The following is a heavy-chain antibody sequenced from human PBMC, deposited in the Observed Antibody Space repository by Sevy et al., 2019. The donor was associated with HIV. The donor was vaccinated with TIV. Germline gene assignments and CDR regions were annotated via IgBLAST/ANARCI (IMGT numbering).Heavy chain of an antibody. CDR3: AGCPARSVFYYYYYMDV. CDR1: GFTFSSYW. Sequence: GGSLRLSCAASGFTFSSYWMSWVRQAPGKGLEWVANIKQDGSEKYYVDSVKGRFTISRDNAKNSLYLQMNSLRAEDTAVYYCAGCPARSVFYYYYYMDVWGKGTTVTVSS. D-gene: IGHD3-3*01. V-gene: IGHV3-7*01. J-gene: IGHJ6*03. CDR2: IKQDGSEK.